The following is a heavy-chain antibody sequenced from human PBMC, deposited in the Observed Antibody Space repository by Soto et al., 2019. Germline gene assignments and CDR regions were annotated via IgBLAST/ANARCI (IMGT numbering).Heavy chain of an antibody. D-gene: IGHD3-22*01. V-gene: IGHV3-20*04. CDR2: INWNGGST. Sequence: GGSLRLSCAASGFTFDDYGMSWVRQAPGKGLEWVSGINWNGGSTGDADSVKGRFTISRDNAKNSLYLQMNSLRAEDTALYYCARVYDSSGYYSHFDYWGQGTLVTVSS. CDR1: GFTFDDYG. J-gene: IGHJ4*02. CDR3: ARVYDSSGYYSHFDY.